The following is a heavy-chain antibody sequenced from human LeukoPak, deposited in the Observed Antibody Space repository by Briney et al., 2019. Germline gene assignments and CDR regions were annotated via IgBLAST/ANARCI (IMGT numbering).Heavy chain of an antibody. V-gene: IGHV4-59*01. J-gene: IGHJ5*02. Sequence: SETLSLTCTVSGGSISSYYWSWIRQPPGKGLEWIGNIYYSGSTNYNPSLKSRVTISVDTSKNQFSLKLSSVTAADTAVYYCASGPGYSSSWYAWFDPWGQGTLVTVSS. CDR3: ASGPGYSSSWYAWFDP. CDR2: IYYSGST. D-gene: IGHD6-13*01. CDR1: GGSISSYY.